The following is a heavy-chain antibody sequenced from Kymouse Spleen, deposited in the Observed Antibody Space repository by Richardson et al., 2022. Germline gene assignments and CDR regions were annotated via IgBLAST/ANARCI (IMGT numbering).Heavy chain of an antibody. J-gene: IGHJ6*02. CDR1: GGSFSGYY. CDR3: ARGRDDYSTPYYYYGMDV. D-gene: IGHD4-11,IGHD4-11*01. Sequence: QVQLQQWGAGLLKPSETLSLTCAVYGGSFSGYYWSWIRQPPGKGLEWIGEINHSGSTNYNPSLKSRVTISVDTSKNQFSLKLSSVTAADTAVYYCARGRDDYSTPYYYYGMDVWGQGTTVTVSS. CDR2: INHSGST. V-gene: IGHV4-34*01.